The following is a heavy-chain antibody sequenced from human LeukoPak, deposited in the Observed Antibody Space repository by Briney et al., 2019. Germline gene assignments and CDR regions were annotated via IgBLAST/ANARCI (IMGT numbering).Heavy chain of an antibody. J-gene: IGHJ5*02. D-gene: IGHD3-3*01. CDR2: INHSGST. CDR3: ARGPLRSGYYRPNWFDP. Sequence: SETLSLTCTVSGVSTSSAIYYWSWIRQPPGKGLEWIGEINHSGSTNYNPSLKSRVTISVDTSKNQFSLNLSSVTAADTAVYYCARGPLRSGYYRPNWFDPWGQGTLVTVSS. V-gene: IGHV4-39*07. CDR1: GVSTSSAIYY.